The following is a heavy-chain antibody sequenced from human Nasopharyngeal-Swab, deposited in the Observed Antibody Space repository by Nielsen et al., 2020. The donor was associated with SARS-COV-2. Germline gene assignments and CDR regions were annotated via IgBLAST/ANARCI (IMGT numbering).Heavy chain of an antibody. D-gene: IGHD2-2*01. J-gene: IGHJ4*02. CDR2: ISSSGSTR. Sequence: GGSLRLSCAASGFTFSSYWMSWVRHAPGKGLEWVSYISSSGSTRYYADSVKGRFTISRDNAKNSLYLQMNSLRAEDTAVYYCARDYCSSTSCYDYWGQGTLVTVSS. V-gene: IGHV3-48*04. CDR1: GFTFSSYW. CDR3: ARDYCSSTSCYDY.